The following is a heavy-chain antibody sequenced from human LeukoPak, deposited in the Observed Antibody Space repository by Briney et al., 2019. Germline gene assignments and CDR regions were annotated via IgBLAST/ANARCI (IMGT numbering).Heavy chain of an antibody. CDR3: ARAIGDWYYFDC. V-gene: IGHV3-21*01. CDR1: GFTFSSYS. CDR2: ISSSSSYI. Sequence: GGSLRLSCAASGFTFSSYSMNWVRQAPGKGLEWVSSISSSSSYIYYADSVKGRFTISRDNAKNSLYLQMDSLRAEDTAVYYCARAIGDWYYFDCWGQGTLVTVSS. D-gene: IGHD1-26*01. J-gene: IGHJ4*02.